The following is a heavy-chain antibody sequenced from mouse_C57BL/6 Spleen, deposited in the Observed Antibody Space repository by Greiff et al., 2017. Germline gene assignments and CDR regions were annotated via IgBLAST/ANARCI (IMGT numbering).Heavy chain of an antibody. CDR2: IYPGDGDT. J-gene: IGHJ2*01. CDR3: ARGTGYYFDY. Sequence: VQLQESGPELVKPGASVKISCKASGYAFSSSWMNWVKQRPGKGLERIGRIYPGDGDTNYNGKFKGKATLTADKSSSTAYMQLSSLTSEDSAVYFCARGTGYYFDYWGQGTTLTVSS. D-gene: IGHD4-1*01. V-gene: IGHV1-82*01. CDR1: GYAFSSSW.